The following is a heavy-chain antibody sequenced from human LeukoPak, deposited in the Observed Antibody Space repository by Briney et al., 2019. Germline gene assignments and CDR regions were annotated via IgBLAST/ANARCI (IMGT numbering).Heavy chain of an antibody. CDR3: VKDRGQGYYFDY. Sequence: GGSLRLSRSASVFGFSTFAMHWGRQARGKGLEYGSTISDDGGSTYSADHVKGRFTNSRDHSRYTLFLQMRSLGAEDTAVYYCVKDRGQGYYFDYWGQGPLVTVSS. CDR2: ISDDGGST. J-gene: IGHJ4*02. CDR1: VFGFSTFA. D-gene: IGHD3-10*01. V-gene: IGHV3-64D*06.